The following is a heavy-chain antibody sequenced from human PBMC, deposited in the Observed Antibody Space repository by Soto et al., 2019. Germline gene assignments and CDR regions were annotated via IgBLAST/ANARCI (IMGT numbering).Heavy chain of an antibody. D-gene: IGHD3-22*01. CDR2: IIPIFGTA. Sequence: SVKVSCKASGVTFSSYAISWVRQAPGQGLEWMGGIIPIFGTANYAQKFQGRVTITADESTSTAYMELSSLRSEDTAVYYCAGFRDDSSGYALGFWGQGTLVTVSS. CDR1: GVTFSSYA. J-gene: IGHJ4*02. CDR3: AGFRDDSSGYALGF. V-gene: IGHV1-69*13.